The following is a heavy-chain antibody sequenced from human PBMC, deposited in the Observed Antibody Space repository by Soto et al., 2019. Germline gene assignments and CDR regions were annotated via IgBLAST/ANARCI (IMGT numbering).Heavy chain of an antibody. J-gene: IGHJ6*03. CDR3: AKSETEWLRGTINYYYCMDV. CDR2: ISGSGGST. Sequence: GGSLRLSCAASGFTFSSYAMSWVRQAPGKGLEWVSAISGSGGSTYYADSVKGRFTISRDNSKNTLYLQMNSLRAEDTAVYYFAKSETEWLRGTINYYYCMDVWGKGTTVTVSS. V-gene: IGHV3-23*01. CDR1: GFTFSSYA. D-gene: IGHD5-12*01.